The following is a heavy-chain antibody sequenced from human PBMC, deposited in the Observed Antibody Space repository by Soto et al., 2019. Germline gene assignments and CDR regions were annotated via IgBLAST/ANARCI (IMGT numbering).Heavy chain of an antibody. CDR3: ARDWKGGYYPHYYYYYYMDV. CDR1: GSSISSYY. J-gene: IGHJ6*03. Sequence: SETLSLTCTVSGSSISSYYWSWIRQPPGKGLEWIGYIYYIGSTNYNPSLKSRVTISVDTSKNQFSLKLSSVTAADTAVYYCARDWKGGYYPHYYYYYYMDVWGKGTTVTVSS. D-gene: IGHD3-22*01. CDR2: IYYIGST. V-gene: IGHV4-59*01.